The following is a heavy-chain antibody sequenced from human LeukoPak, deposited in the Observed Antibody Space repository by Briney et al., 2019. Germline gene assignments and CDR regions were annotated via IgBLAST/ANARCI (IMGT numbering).Heavy chain of an antibody. CDR2: ISAYNGNT. CDR1: GYTFTSYG. D-gene: IGHD2-15*01. J-gene: IGHJ3*02. Sequence: ASVTVSCKASGYTFTSYGISWVRQAPGQGLEWMGWISAYNGNTNYAQKLQGRVTMTTDTSTSTAYMELRSLRSDDTAVYYCARSGCSGGSCYSQRGAFDIWGQGTMVTVSS. CDR3: ARSGCSGGSCYSQRGAFDI. V-gene: IGHV1-18*01.